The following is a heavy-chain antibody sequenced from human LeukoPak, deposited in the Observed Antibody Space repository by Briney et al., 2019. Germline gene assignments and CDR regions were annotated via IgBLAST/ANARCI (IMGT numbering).Heavy chain of an antibody. CDR1: GFTFSSYA. J-gene: IGHJ4*03. CDR2: ISGSGGST. CDR3: AKGSGCGYRGYGLPFDYDD. D-gene: IGHD5-12*01. Sequence: GGSLRLSCAASGFTFSSYAMSWVRQAPGKGLEWVSAISGSGGSTYYADSVKGRFTISRDNSKNTLYLQMNSLRAEETAVYYCAKGSGCGYRGYGLPFDYDDWGHLALV. V-gene: IGHV3-23*01.